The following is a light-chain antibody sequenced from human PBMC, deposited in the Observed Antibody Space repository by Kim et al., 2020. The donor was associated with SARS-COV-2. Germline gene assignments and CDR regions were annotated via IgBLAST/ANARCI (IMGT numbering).Light chain of an antibody. V-gene: IGKV1-5*03. Sequence: ASIGDRVTITCRASQSIKSWLAWYQQKPGKVPKVRIYKASSLESGVPSRFSGSGSGTEFTLTISSLQPDEFATYYCQQYISYPWTCGQGTKVEIK. CDR2: KAS. CDR3: QQYISYPWT. J-gene: IGKJ1*01. CDR1: QSIKSW.